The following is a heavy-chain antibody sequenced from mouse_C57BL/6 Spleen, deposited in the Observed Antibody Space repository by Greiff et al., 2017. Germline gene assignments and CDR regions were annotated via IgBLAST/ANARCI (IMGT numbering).Heavy chain of an antibody. J-gene: IGHJ2*01. CDR1: GFTFSDYY. D-gene: IGHD2-5*01. CDR2: INYDGSST. V-gene: IGHV5-16*01. Sequence: EVQLQESEGGLVQPGSSMKLSCTASGFTFSDYYMAWVRQVPEKGLEWVANINYDGSSTYYLDSLKSRFIISRDNAKNILYLQMSSLKSEDTATYYCARDPSNYGGFDYWGQGTTLTVSS. CDR3: ARDPSNYGGFDY.